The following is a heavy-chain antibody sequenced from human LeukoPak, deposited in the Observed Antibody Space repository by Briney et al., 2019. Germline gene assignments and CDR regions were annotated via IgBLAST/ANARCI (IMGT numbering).Heavy chain of an antibody. J-gene: IGHJ4*02. Sequence: SETLSLTCTVSGGSISSGSYYWGWIRQPPGKGLEWIGSLYYSGSTYYNPSLKTRVTISVDTFKNQFSLKLSSVTAADTAVYYCARHVSLDTAMARLDYWGQGTLVTVSS. D-gene: IGHD5-18*01. V-gene: IGHV4-39*01. CDR1: GGSISSGSYY. CDR3: ARHVSLDTAMARLDY. CDR2: LYYSGST.